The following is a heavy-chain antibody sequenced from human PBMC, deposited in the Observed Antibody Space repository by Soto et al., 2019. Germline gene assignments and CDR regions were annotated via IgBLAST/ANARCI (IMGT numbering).Heavy chain of an antibody. Sequence: LSLTCTVSGGSISSYYWSWIRQPPGKGLEWIGYIYYSGSTNYNPSLKSRVTISVDTSKNQFSLKLSSVTAADTAVYYCARSTYYDFWSGYYGNWFDPWGQGTLVTVSS. D-gene: IGHD3-3*01. V-gene: IGHV4-59*01. CDR2: IYYSGST. CDR1: GGSISSYY. CDR3: ARSTYYDFWSGYYGNWFDP. J-gene: IGHJ5*02.